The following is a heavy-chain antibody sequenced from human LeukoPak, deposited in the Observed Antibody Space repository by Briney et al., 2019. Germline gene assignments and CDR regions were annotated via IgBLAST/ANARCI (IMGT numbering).Heavy chain of an antibody. Sequence: GGSLRLSCAASGFTFSSYAMSCVRQAPGKGLEWVSAISGSGGSTYYADSVMGRFTVSRDSSKNTLLLQMNSLRAEDTAVYYCASGRLRYFDWLTNFEYWGQGTLVTVSS. V-gene: IGHV3-23*01. CDR3: ASGRLRYFDWLTNFEY. D-gene: IGHD3-9*01. CDR2: ISGSGGST. J-gene: IGHJ4*02. CDR1: GFTFSSYA.